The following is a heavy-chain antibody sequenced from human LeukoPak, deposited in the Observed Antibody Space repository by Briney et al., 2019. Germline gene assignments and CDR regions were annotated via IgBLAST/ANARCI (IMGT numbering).Heavy chain of an antibody. D-gene: IGHD2-15*01. J-gene: IGHJ5*02. V-gene: IGHV4-31*03. CDR2: IYDNEVT. CDR3: GRGGGSCYSCWFDP. Sequence: PSETLPLTCTVSGLSISIVRYYGSWVRQHPGKGLEWSGYIYDNEVTYYNPSVNSRVTISVDTSNNQVSLNLSCVTAAETAVYYCGRGGGSCYSCWFDPWGQGILVTVSS. CDR1: GLSISIVRYY.